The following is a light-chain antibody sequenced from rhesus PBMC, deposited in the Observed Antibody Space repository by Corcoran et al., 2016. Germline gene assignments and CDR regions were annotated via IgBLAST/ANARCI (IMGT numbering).Light chain of an antibody. V-gene: IGKV1-25*01. CDR2: QAS. Sequence: DIQMTQSPSSLSASLGDRVTITCQASQDIRNHLAWYQQKPGKVPNLLIYQASTLQNGVPSRFSGSGSGTAFTLTISRLQPEDFATYYCQHTYGAPYSFGQGTTVDIK. CDR1: QDIRNH. CDR3: QHTYGAPYS. J-gene: IGKJ2*01.